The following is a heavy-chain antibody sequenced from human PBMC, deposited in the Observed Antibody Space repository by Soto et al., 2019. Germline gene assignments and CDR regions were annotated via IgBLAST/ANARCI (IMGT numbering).Heavy chain of an antibody. CDR2: INHSGST. J-gene: IGHJ6*03. CDR1: GGSFSGYY. CDR3: ARGPTTFYYYMDV. D-gene: IGHD4-4*01. V-gene: IGHV4-34*01. Sequence: QVQLQQWGAGLLKPSETLSLTCAVYGGSFSGYYWSWIRQPPGKGLEWIGEINHSGSTNYNPSLKSRVTISVDTSKNQFSLKLSSVTAADTAVYYCARGPTTFYYYMDVWGKGTTDTVSS.